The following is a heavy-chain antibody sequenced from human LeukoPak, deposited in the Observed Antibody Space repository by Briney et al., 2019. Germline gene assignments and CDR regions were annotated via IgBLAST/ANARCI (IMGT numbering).Heavy chain of an antibody. J-gene: IGHJ5*02. D-gene: IGHD1-26*01. CDR3: ARVMGAGTVNLFDP. V-gene: IGHV4-34*01. CDR2: INHSGST. Sequence: SETLSLTCAVYGGSSSGYYWSWIRQPPGKGLEWIGEINHSGSTNYNPSLKSRVTISVDTSKNQFSLKLSSVTAADTAVYYCARVMGAGTVNLFDPWGQGTLVTVSS. CDR1: GGSSSGYY.